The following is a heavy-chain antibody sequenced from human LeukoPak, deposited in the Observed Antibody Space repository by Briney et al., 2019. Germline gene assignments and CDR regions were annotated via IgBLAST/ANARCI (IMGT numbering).Heavy chain of an antibody. CDR2: ISSGSRSI. J-gene: IGHJ6*03. CDR1: GFTFSSYT. Sequence: GGSLRLSCAASGFTFSSYTMNWVRQAPGKGLEWVSSISSGSRSIFYADSVKGRFTISRDNAKNSLSLQMNSLRAEDTAVYYCAGRGPDYYYYYMDVWGKGTTVTVS. CDR3: AGRGPDYYYYYMDV. V-gene: IGHV3-21*01.